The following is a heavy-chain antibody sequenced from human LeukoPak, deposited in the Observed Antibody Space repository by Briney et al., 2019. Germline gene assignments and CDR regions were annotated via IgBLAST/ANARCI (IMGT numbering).Heavy chain of an antibody. J-gene: IGHJ5*02. CDR1: GYTFTSYY. CDR2: INPSGGST. D-gene: IGHD6-19*01. Sequence: ASVKVSCKASGYTFTSYYMHWVRQAPGQGLEWMGIINPSGGSTSYAQKFQGRVTMTRDTSTNTVYMELSSLRSDDTAVYYCARDLSSGWLVGWFDPWGQGTLVTVSS. V-gene: IGHV1-46*01. CDR3: ARDLSSGWLVGWFDP.